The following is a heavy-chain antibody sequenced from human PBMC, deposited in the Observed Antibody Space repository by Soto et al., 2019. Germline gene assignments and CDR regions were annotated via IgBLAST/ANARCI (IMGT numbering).Heavy chain of an antibody. CDR1: GFTFSSYA. D-gene: IGHD1-7*01. Sequence: GGSLRLSCAASGFTFSSYAMSWVRQAPGKGLEWVSAISGSGGSTYYADSVKGRFTISRDNSKNTLYLQMNSLRAEDTAVYYCARGITGTTFAFYYYYYMDVWGKGTTVTVSS. CDR2: ISGSGGST. J-gene: IGHJ6*03. CDR3: ARGITGTTFAFYYYYYMDV. V-gene: IGHV3-23*01.